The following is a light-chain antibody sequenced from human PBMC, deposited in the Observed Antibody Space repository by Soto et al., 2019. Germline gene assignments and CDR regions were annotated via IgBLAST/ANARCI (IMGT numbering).Light chain of an antibody. Sequence: AIQMTQSPSSLSASVGDRVTITCRASQDIKSELAWYQEKPGKAPKFLIYAESSLQSGVPARFSGIGSGTDFTLTITSLQPEDFATYYCLQVFNFPLTFGQGTNLDIK. J-gene: IGKJ2*01. CDR2: AES. CDR3: LQVFNFPLT. V-gene: IGKV1-6*01. CDR1: QDIKSE.